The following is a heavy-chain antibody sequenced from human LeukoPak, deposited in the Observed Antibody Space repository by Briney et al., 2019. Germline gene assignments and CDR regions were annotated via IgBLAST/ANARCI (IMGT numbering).Heavy chain of an antibody. CDR3: ARTPSVVVTASPWLGWFDP. CDR2: IIPIFGRA. V-gene: IGHV1-69*13. Sequence: ATVKVSCKASGGTFSNYAISWVRQAPGQGLEWMGVIIPIFGRANYAQKFQGRVTITADESTSTAYMELSSLRSEDTAVYYCARTPSVVVTASPWLGWFDPWGQGTLVTVSS. J-gene: IGHJ5*02. CDR1: GGTFSNYA. D-gene: IGHD2-21*02.